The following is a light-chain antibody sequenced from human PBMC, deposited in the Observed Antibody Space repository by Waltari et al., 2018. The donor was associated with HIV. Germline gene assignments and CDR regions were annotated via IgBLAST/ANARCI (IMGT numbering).Light chain of an antibody. V-gene: IGLV1-47*01. Sequence: QSGLTQPPSASGTPGQRLSISCAGNNSTIGSNFVFWYRQIPGAAPTLLVYRNNQRPVGVGDLFSGSRSGASASLVISGLRVEDEADYYCASWDDGLRGHVFGSGTTVSV. CDR3: ASWDDGLRGHV. J-gene: IGLJ1*01. CDR2: RNN. CDR1: NSTIGSNF.